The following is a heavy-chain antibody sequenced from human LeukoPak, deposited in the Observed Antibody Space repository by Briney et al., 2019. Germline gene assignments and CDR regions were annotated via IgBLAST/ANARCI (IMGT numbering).Heavy chain of an antibody. CDR2: INSNSGGT. CDR3: ARGGDFYDSSGYYDDAFDI. V-gene: IGHV1-2*02. CDR1: GYTFTGYY. J-gene: IGHJ3*02. Sequence: ASVKLSCKASGYTFTGYYIHWVRQAPGQGLEWMGWINSNSGGTNYEQKFQGRVTMTRDTSISTAYMELNRLRSDDTAVYYCARGGDFYDSSGYYDDAFDIWGRGTMVTVSS. D-gene: IGHD3-22*01.